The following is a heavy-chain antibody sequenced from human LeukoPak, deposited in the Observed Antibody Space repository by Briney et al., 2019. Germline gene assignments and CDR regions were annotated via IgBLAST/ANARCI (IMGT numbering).Heavy chain of an antibody. D-gene: IGHD3-10*01. CDR1: GGSFSGYY. CDR3: ARGGTYYYGSGSYSRFDY. Sequence: SETLSLTCAVYGGSFSGYYWSWIRQPPGKGLEWIGEINHSGSTNYTPSLKSRVTISVDTSKNQLSLKLSSVTAADTAVYYCARGGTYYYGSGSYSRFDYWGQGTLVTVSS. J-gene: IGHJ4*02. V-gene: IGHV4-34*01. CDR2: INHSGST.